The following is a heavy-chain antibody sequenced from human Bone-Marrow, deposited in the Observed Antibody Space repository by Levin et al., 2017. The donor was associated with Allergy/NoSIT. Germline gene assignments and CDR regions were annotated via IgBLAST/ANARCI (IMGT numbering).Heavy chain of an antibody. D-gene: IGHD3-10*01. V-gene: IGHV3-23*01. J-gene: IGHJ4*02. CDR3: AKGDRNGVRGVTFDY. Sequence: GGSVKVSCAASGFTFSNYAMSWVRQAPGKGLEWVSAITTSGGSTYYADSVKGRFTISRDNSKNTLYLQMNSLRADDTAVYYCAKGDRNGVRGVTFDYWGQGTLVTVSS. CDR2: ITTSGGST. CDR1: GFTFSNYA.